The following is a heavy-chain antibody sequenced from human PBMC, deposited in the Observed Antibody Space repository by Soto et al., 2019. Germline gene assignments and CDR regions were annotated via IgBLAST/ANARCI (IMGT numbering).Heavy chain of an antibody. V-gene: IGHV1-2*04. J-gene: IGHJ4*02. Sequence: GASVKVSCKASGYTFTGYYMHWVRQAPGQGLEWMGWINPNSGGTNYAQKFQGWVTMTRDTSISTAYMELSRLRSEDTAVYYCAAWEQQLVLPLDYWGQGTLVTVS. D-gene: IGHD6-13*01. CDR1: GYTFTGYY. CDR2: INPNSGGT. CDR3: AAWEQQLVLPLDY.